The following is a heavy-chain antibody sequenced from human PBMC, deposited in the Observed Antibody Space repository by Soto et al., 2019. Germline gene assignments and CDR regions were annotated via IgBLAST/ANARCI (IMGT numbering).Heavy chain of an antibody. CDR3: AREEREYCSGGSCPRAFDP. V-gene: IGHV1-46*01. CDR2: INPSGGST. Sequence: ASVKVSCKASGYTFTSYYMHWVRQAPGQGLEWMGIINPSGGSTSYAQKFQGRVTMTRDTSTSTVYMELSSLRSEDTAVYYCAREEREYCSGGSCPRAFDPWGQGTLVTSPQ. CDR1: GYTFTSYY. J-gene: IGHJ5*02. D-gene: IGHD2-15*01.